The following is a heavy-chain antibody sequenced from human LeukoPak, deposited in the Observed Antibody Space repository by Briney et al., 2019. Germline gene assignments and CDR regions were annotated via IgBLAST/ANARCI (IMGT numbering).Heavy chain of an antibody. CDR3: ARDLGNRGYSGYVDFDY. D-gene: IGHD5-12*01. CDR2: ISAYNGNT. Sequence: GASVKVSFKASGYTFTGYGISWVRQAPGQGLEWMGWISAYNGNTNYAQKLQGRVTMTTDTSTSTAYMELRSLRSDDTAVYYCARDLGNRGYSGYVDFDYWGQGTLVTVSS. J-gene: IGHJ4*02. V-gene: IGHV1-18*01. CDR1: GYTFTGYG.